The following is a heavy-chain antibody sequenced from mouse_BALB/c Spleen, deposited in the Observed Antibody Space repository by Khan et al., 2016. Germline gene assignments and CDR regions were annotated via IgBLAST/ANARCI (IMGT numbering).Heavy chain of an antibody. V-gene: IGHV3-1*02. Sequence: EVQLQESGPDLVKPSQSLSLTCTVTGYSITSGYSWHWIRQFPGNKLEWMGYIHYSGGTKYIPSLKSRISITRDTSKNQFFLQLNSVTPEDTATYDGTSSHGYYAMDYWGEGTSVTVSS. J-gene: IGHJ4*01. CDR2: IHYSGGT. CDR3: TSSHGYYAMDY. CDR1: GYSITSGYS.